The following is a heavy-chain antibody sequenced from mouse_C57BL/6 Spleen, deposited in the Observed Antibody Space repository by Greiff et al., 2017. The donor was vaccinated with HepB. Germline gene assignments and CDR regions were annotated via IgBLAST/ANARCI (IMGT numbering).Heavy chain of an antibody. V-gene: IGHV1-53*01. J-gene: IGHJ3*01. CDR3: ARQAAQAAWFAY. D-gene: IGHD3-2*02. CDR2: INPSNGGT. CDR1: GYTFTSYW. Sequence: VQLQQPGTELVKPGASVKLSCKASGYTFTSYWMHWVRQRPGQGLEWIGNINPSNGGTNYNEKFKSKATLTVDKSSSTAYMQLSSLTSEDSAVYYCARQAAQAAWFAYWGQGTLVTVSA.